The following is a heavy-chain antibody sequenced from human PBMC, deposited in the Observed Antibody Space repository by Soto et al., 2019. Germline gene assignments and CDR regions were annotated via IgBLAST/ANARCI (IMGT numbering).Heavy chain of an antibody. D-gene: IGHD3-10*01. CDR2: IYSGGST. CDR1: GGSISQYY. Sequence: QVQLQESGPGLVKPSETLSLSCGVSGGSISQYYWSWIRQPAGKGLEWIGRIYSGGSTNYNPSLESRVTMSVHTSKKTFSLKLSSVTAADTAVYYCARGPAGFGDFSLDYWGQGTLVTVSS. J-gene: IGHJ4*02. CDR3: ARGPAGFGDFSLDY. V-gene: IGHV4-4*07.